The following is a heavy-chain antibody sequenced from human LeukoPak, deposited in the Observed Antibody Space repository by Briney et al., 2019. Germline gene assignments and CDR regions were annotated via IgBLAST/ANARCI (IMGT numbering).Heavy chain of an antibody. J-gene: IGHJ4*02. V-gene: IGHV4-34*01. Sequence: SETLSLTCAVYGGSFSGYFWSWIRQPPGKGLEWIGEVNHSGRTNYNPSLKSRVTISVDPSKSQFSLNLRSVTAADTAVYYCASPLYNGYHPWGYWGQGTLVTVSS. CDR3: ASPLYNGYHPWGY. D-gene: IGHD1-14*01. CDR2: VNHSGRT. CDR1: GGSFSGYF.